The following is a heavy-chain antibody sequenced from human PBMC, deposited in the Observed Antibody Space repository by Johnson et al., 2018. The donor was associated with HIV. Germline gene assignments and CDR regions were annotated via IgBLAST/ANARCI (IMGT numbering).Heavy chain of an antibody. D-gene: IGHD3-16*01. CDR3: VRDLGLIGPWGAFDI. J-gene: IGHJ3*02. Sequence: YTDSVKGRFIISRDNSKNMTNLQMNGLSDEDTADYYCVRDLGLIGPWGAFDIWGQGTRVTVSS. V-gene: IGHV3-30*07.